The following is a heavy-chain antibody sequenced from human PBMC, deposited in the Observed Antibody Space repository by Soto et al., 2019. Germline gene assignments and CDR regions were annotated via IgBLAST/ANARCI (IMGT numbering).Heavy chain of an antibody. Sequence: PSETLSLTCTVSGVSISSGGYYWSWIRQHPGKGLEWIGNIYYSGRTYSHPSLKSRVIMSVDTSKNHFSLNLSSVTAADTAMYYCASVIGGEEEYYFDYWGQGTLFTVSS. CDR3: ASVIGGEEEYYFDY. CDR2: IYYSGRT. CDR1: GVSISSGGYY. V-gene: IGHV4-31*03. D-gene: IGHD2-21*01. J-gene: IGHJ4*02.